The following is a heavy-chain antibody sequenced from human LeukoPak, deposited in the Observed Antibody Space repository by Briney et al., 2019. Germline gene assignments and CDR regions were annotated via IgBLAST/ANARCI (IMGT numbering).Heavy chain of an antibody. D-gene: IGHD3-10*01. CDR2: IYYSGST. J-gene: IGHJ4*02. CDR3: ARDQGAVWFGELYEGY. V-gene: IGHV4-59*12. Sequence: SETLSLTCTVSGGSISSYYWSWIRQPPGKGLEWIGYIYYSGSTNYNPSLKSRVTISVDTSKNQFSLKLSSVTAADTAVYYCARDQGAVWFGELYEGYWGQGTLVTVSS. CDR1: GGSISSYY.